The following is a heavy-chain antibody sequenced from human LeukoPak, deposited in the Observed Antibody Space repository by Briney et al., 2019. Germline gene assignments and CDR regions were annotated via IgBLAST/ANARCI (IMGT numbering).Heavy chain of an antibody. D-gene: IGHD3-22*01. J-gene: IGHJ4*02. V-gene: IGHV3-23*01. Sequence: GGSLRLSCAASGFTFNNYAMSWVRQAPGKGLEWVSGISGGGGGTTSYADSVKGRFTISRDNSKNTLFLQMNSLRADDTAVYYCAKDPSYEWGQGTLVTVSS. CDR3: AKDPSYE. CDR1: GFTFNNYA. CDR2: ISGGGGGT.